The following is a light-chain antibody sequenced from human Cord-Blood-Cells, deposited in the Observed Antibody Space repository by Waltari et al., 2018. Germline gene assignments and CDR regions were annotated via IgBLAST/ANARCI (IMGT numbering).Light chain of an antibody. J-gene: IGLJ2*01. V-gene: IGLV1-40*01. CDR2: GNS. CDR3: QSYDSSLSGVV. Sequence: QSVLTQPPSVSRAPGQRVTISCTGSSSNIGAGYDVHWYQQLPGTAPKLLIYGNSNRPSGVPDRFSGSKSGTSASLAITGLQAEDEADYYCQSYDSSLSGVVFGGWTKLTVL. CDR1: SSNIGAGYD.